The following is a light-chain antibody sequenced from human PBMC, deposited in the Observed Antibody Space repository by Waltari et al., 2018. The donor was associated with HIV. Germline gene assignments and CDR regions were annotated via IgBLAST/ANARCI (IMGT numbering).Light chain of an antibody. J-gene: IGKJ4*01. CDR1: RVISRY. V-gene: IGKV1-12*01. CDR3: QQDNSIPLT. Sequence: DIQMTQSPSSVSATVGDRVIITCRASRVISRYLAWYQLKPGKAPRLLMFATSNLQTGVPSRFSGSGSGTDFTLTISSLQPEDFATYYCQQDNSIPLTFGGGTKVEIK. CDR2: ATS.